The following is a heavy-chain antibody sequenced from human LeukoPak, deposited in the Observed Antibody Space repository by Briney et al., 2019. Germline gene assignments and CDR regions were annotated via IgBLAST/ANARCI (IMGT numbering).Heavy chain of an antibody. CDR1: GGSISSSHW. J-gene: IGHJ4*02. Sequence: SETLSLTCAVSGGSISSSHWWSWVRQPPGKGLEWIGEIYHSGSTNYNPSLKSRLTISVDKSKNQFSLKLSSVTAADTAVYYCARGYCSGGSCYAFDYWGQGTLVTVSS. V-gene: IGHV4-4*02. D-gene: IGHD2-15*01. CDR3: ARGYCSGGSCYAFDY. CDR2: IYHSGST.